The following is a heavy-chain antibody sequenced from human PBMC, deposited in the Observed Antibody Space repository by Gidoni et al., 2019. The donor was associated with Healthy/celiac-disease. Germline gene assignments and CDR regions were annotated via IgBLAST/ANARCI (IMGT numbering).Heavy chain of an antibody. J-gene: IGHJ4*02. Sequence: QLQLQESGPGLVKPSETLSLTCTVSSGSISSSSYYWGWIRQPPGKGLEWIGSIYYSGSTYYNPSLKSRVTISVDTSKNQFSLKLSSVTAADTAVYYCARDPDYYFDYWGQGTLVTVSS. CDR3: ARDPDYYFDY. CDR1: SGSISSSSYY. CDR2: IYYSGST. D-gene: IGHD2-21*01. V-gene: IGHV4-39*07.